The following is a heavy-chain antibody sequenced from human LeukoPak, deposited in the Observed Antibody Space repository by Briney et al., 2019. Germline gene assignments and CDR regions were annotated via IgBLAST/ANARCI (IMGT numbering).Heavy chain of an antibody. V-gene: IGHV1-18*01. Sequence: ASVKVSCKASGYTFTSYGISWVRQAPGQGLEWMGWISAYNGNTNYAQKLQGGVTMTTDTSTSTAYMRLRSLRSDDTAVYYCARGLTDGYDYYYYYMDVWGKGTTVTVSS. CDR2: ISAYNGNT. CDR3: ARGLTDGYDYYYYYMDV. J-gene: IGHJ6*03. CDR1: GYTFTSYG. D-gene: IGHD5-24*01.